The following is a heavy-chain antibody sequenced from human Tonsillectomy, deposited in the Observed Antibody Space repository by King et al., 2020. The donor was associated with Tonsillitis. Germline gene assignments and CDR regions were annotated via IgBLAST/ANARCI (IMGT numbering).Heavy chain of an antibody. CDR3: ASYAYTFWTSIG. V-gene: IGHV4-31*01. Sequence: QLQESGPGLVKPSQTLSLTCTVSGASISNGDYYWSWIRQHPGKGLEWIGYISYSWSTYYHPSLQSQVTMSLDTSKNQFSLKLSSVAAADSAVYYCASYAYTFWTSIGWGQGTLVTVSS. CDR2: ISYSWST. CDR1: GASISNGDYY. D-gene: IGHD3/OR15-3a*01. J-gene: IGHJ4*02.